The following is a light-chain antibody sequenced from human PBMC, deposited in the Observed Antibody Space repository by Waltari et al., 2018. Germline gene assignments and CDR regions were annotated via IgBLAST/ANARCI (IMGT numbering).Light chain of an antibody. V-gene: IGKV4-1*01. CDR2: WAS. J-gene: IGKJ5*01. Sequence: DIVMTQSPDSLAVSLGERATINCKSSQSVLYNSNNKNYLAWYQQKPGQPPQLLIYWASTRESGVPDRFSGSGSGTDFTLTISSLQAEDVVVYYCQQYYSTITFGQGTRLEIK. CDR1: QSVLYNSNNKNY. CDR3: QQYYSTIT.